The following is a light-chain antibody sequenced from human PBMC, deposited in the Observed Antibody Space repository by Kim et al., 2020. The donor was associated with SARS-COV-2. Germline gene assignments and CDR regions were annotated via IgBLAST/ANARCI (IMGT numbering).Light chain of an antibody. V-gene: IGKV3-20*01. CDR3: QQYGSSPAS. J-gene: IGKJ4*01. Sequence: SPGDRATLSCRASQSVSGSYFAWYQQGPGQAPRLLVYGASNRATGIPDRFSGSGSGTDFTLTISRLEPEDFAVYYCQQYGSSPASFGGGTKVDIK. CDR2: GAS. CDR1: QSVSGSY.